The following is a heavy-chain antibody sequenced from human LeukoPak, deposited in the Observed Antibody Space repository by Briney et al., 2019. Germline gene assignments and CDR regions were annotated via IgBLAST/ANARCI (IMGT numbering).Heavy chain of an antibody. D-gene: IGHD6-13*01. CDR1: GGSISSYY. CDR3: ARSSPAAGLFDY. J-gene: IGHJ4*02. V-gene: IGHV4-59*01. Sequence: SETLSLTCTVSGGSISSYYWCWLRQPPGKGLVWIGYIYYSGSTNYNPSLKSRVTISVDTSKNQFSLKLSSVTAADTAVYYCARSSPAAGLFDYWGQGTLVTVSS. CDR2: IYYSGST.